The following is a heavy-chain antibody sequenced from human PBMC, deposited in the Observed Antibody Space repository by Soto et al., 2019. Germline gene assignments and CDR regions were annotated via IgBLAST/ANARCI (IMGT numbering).Heavy chain of an antibody. CDR1: GFTVSSNY. D-gene: IGHD2-21*02. CDR3: ARGGDNKPYYYYYMDV. J-gene: IGHJ6*03. V-gene: IGHV3-53*04. Sequence: GGSLRLSCAASGFTVSSNYMSWVRQAPGKGLEWVSVIYSGGSTCYADSVKGRFTISRHNSKNTLYLQMNSLRAEDTAVYYCARGGDNKPYYYYYMDVWGKGTTVTVSS. CDR2: IYSGGST.